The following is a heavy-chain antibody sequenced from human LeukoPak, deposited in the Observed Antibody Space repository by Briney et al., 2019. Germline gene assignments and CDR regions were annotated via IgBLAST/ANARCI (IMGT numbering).Heavy chain of an antibody. CDR1: GGSLNSPNYY. D-gene: IGHD3-10*01. V-gene: IGHV4-39*01. CDR2: IYYSGTT. CDR3: ARHDYYGSLNWFDP. J-gene: IGHJ5*02. Sequence: SETLSLTCIVSGGSLNSPNYYWGWIRQPPGKGLECSGTIYYSGTTYYNPSLKSRLTISVDTSKNQFSLKLTSVTAADTAVYYCARHDYYGSLNWFDPWGQGTLITVSS.